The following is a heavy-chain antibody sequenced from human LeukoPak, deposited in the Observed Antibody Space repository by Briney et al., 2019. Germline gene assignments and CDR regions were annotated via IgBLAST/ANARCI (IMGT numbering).Heavy chain of an antibody. CDR3: ARDGSGGDCPYI. V-gene: IGHV3-74*01. CDR1: GFTFSSYW. J-gene: IGHJ3*02. CDR2: INSDGSST. D-gene: IGHD2-21*02. Sequence: PGGSLRLSCAASGFTFSSYWMHWVRQAPGKGLVWVSRINSDGSSTSYADSVKGRFTISRDNAKNTLYLLMNSLRAEDTAVYYCARDGSGGDCPYIWGQGTMVTVSS.